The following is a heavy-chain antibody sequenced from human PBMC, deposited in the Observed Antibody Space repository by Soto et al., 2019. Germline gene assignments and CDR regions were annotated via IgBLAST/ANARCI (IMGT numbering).Heavy chain of an antibody. CDR1: GYTFTSYY. J-gene: IGHJ6*02. D-gene: IGHD3-3*01. Sequence: VKVSCKASGYTFTSYYMHWVRQAPGQGLEWMGIINPSGGSTSYAQKFQGRVTMTRDTSTSTVYMELSSLRSEDTAVYYCARDEGITIFGVVIYGMDVWGQGTTVTVSS. V-gene: IGHV1-46*01. CDR2: INPSGGST. CDR3: ARDEGITIFGVVIYGMDV.